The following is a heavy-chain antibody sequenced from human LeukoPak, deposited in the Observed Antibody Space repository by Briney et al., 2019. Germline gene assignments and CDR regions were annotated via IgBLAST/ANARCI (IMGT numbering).Heavy chain of an antibody. CDR3: ARTSIDYYYDSSGYYLDY. CDR1: GFTVSSNY. J-gene: IGHJ4*02. Sequence: PGGSLRLSCAASGFTVSSNYRSWVRQAPGKGLEWVSVIYSGGSTYYADSVKGRVTISIDNSKNTLYLHMNSLSPEDTAVYYCARTSIDYYYDSSGYYLDYWGQGNLVTVSS. V-gene: IGHV3-53*01. D-gene: IGHD3-22*01. CDR2: IYSGGST.